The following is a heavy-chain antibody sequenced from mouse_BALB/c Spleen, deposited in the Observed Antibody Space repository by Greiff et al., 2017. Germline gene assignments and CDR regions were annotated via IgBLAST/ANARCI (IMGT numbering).Heavy chain of an antibody. Sequence: EVQLQESGPGLVKPSQSLSLTCTVTGYSITSDYAWNWIRQFPGNKLEWMGYISYSGSTSYNPSLKSRISITRDTSKNQFFLQLNSVTTEDTATYYCARKKPYGYDGAMDYWGQGTSVTVSS. V-gene: IGHV3-2*02. CDR1: GYSITSDYA. J-gene: IGHJ4*01. D-gene: IGHD2-2*01. CDR3: ARKKPYGYDGAMDY. CDR2: ISYSGST.